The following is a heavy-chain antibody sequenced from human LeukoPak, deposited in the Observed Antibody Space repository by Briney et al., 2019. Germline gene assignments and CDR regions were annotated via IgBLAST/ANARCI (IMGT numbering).Heavy chain of an antibody. D-gene: IGHD3/OR15-3a*01. J-gene: IGHJ3*02. V-gene: IGHV3-7*01. CDR1: GFTFSTYW. Sequence: PGGSLRLSCAASGFTFSTYWMSWVRQAPGKGLEWVANIHQDGNEKYYVDSVKGRFTISRDNAKNSLYLQMNSLRAEDTAVYYCARGLRSLFGPLLGASDIWGQGTMVTVSS. CDR3: ARGLRSLFGPLLGASDI. CDR2: IHQDGNEK.